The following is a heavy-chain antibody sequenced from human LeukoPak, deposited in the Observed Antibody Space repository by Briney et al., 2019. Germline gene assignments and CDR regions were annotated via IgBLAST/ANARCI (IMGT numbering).Heavy chain of an antibody. CDR2: IYPGDSDT. J-gene: IGHJ4*02. Sequence: GESLKISCKGSGYSFTNYWIGWVRQTPGKDLEWMGVIYPGDSDTRYSPSFQGQVTISADKSISTAYLQWSSLKTSDTAMYYCARRFGGSNFDYWGQGTLVTVSS. D-gene: IGHD1-26*01. CDR3: ARRFGGSNFDY. V-gene: IGHV5-51*01. CDR1: GYSFTNYW.